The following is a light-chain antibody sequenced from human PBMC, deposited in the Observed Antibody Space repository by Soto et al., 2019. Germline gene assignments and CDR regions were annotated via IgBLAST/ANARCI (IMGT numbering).Light chain of an antibody. Sequence: QSVLTQPASVSGSPGQSIAISCTGTSSDVGAYDFVSWYQQHPDKAPKLLIYEVSNRPSGVSDRFSGSKSVNTSTLSFSGLQAEDEADYYCSSHTTSNTRVFGTGTKVTVL. CDR1: SSDVGAYDF. CDR3: SSHTTSNTRV. J-gene: IGLJ1*01. V-gene: IGLV2-14*03. CDR2: EVS.